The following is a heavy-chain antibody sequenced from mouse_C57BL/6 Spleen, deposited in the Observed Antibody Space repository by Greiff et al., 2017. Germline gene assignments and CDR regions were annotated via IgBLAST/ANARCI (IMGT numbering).Heavy chain of an antibody. J-gene: IGHJ3*01. CDR1: GYSITSGYY. Sequence: EVKLEESGPGLVKPSQSLSLTCSVTGYSITSGYYWNWIRQFPGNKLEWMGYISYDGSNNYNPSLKNRISITRDTSKNQFFLKLNSVTTEDTATYYCARVGIYYDYPGDFAYWGQGTLVTVSA. CDR3: ARVGIYYDYPGDFAY. CDR2: ISYDGSN. D-gene: IGHD2-4*01. V-gene: IGHV3-6*01.